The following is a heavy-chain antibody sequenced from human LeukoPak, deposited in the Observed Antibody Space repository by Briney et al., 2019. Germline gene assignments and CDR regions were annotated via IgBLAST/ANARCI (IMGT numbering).Heavy chain of an antibody. Sequence: ASVKVSCKASGYTFTSYGISWVRQAPGQGLEWMGWISAYNGNTNYAQKLQGRVTMTTDTSTSTAYMELRSLRSDDTAVYYCARERSHVTMVRGDYSRDDAFDIWGQGTMVTVSS. V-gene: IGHV1-18*01. D-gene: IGHD3-10*01. CDR3: ARERSHVTMVRGDYSRDDAFDI. CDR2: ISAYNGNT. CDR1: GYTFTSYG. J-gene: IGHJ3*02.